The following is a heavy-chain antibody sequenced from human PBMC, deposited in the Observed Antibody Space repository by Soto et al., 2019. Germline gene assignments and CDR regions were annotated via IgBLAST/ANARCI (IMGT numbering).Heavy chain of an antibody. CDR1: GGSISSGDYY. CDR2: IYYSGST. J-gene: IGHJ4*02. Sequence: SETLSLTCTVSGGSISSGDYYWSWIRQPPGKGLEWIGYIYYSGSTYYNPSLKSRVTISVDTSKNQFSLKLSSVTAADTAVYYCAKERWDSDRSGYFVHRGQGTLVTVSS. D-gene: IGHD3-22*01. CDR3: AKERWDSDRSGYFVH. V-gene: IGHV4-30-4*01.